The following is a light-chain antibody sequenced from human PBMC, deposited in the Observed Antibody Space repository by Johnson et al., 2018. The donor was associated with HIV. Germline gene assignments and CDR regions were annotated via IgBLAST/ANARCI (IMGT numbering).Light chain of an antibody. CDR3: GTLDSRLSAGGV. J-gene: IGLJ1*01. CDR2: DNN. Sequence: QSVLTQPPSVSAAPGQKVTISCSGSSSNIGNNYVSWYQQLPGTAPKLLIYDNNKRPSGIPDRFSGSKSGTSATLGITGLQTGDEADYYRGTLDSRLSAGGVFGTGTKGTVL. V-gene: IGLV1-51*01. CDR1: SSNIGNNY.